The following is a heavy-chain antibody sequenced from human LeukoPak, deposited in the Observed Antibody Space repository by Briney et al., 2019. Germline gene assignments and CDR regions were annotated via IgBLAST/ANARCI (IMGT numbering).Heavy chain of an antibody. CDR1: GFTFSSYA. CDR3: AKDADTSSWYPGAFDI. D-gene: IGHD6-13*01. CDR2: ISGSGGST. J-gene: IGHJ3*02. V-gene: IGHV3-23*01. Sequence: GGSLRLSCAASGFTFSSYAMSWVRQAPGKGLEWVSAISGSGGSTYYADSVKGRFTISRDNSKNTLYLQMNSLRAEDTAVYYCAKDADTSSWYPGAFDIWGQGTMVTVSS.